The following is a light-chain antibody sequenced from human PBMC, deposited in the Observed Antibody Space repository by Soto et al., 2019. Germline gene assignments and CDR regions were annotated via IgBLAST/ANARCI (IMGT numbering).Light chain of an antibody. V-gene: IGKV3-15*01. CDR1: QSVSSN. Sequence: EIVMTQSPATLSVSPGERATLSCRASQSVSSNLAWYQQKPGQAPRLLIYAASTRDTGIPARFSGSGSGTEFTLTISSLQSEDFAVYYCQQYNTWLITFGQGTRLDIK. J-gene: IGKJ5*01. CDR2: AAS. CDR3: QQYNTWLIT.